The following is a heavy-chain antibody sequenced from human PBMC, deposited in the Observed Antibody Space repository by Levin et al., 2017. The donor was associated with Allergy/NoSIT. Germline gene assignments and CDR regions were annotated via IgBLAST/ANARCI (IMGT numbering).Heavy chain of an antibody. J-gene: IGHJ6*02. CDR2: INPSSGGT. D-gene: IGHD2-15*01. CDR3: ARDSSGRTGMDV. CDR1: GYTFTNYY. V-gene: IGHV1-2*02. Sequence: GASVKVSCKASGYTFTNYYIHWVRQAPGQGLEWMGWINPSSGGTNYAQKFQGRVTLTRDPSISTAYMELSRLRSDDTAVYYCARDSSGRTGMDVWGQGTTVTVSS.